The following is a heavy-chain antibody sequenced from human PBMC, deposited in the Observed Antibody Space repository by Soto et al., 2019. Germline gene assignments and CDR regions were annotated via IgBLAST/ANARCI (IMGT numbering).Heavy chain of an antibody. V-gene: IGHV4-59*08. CDR3: ARRYGGNLDY. D-gene: IGHD5-18*01. Sequence: SETLSLTCTVSGDSFSNYYWSWIRQPPGKGLEWIGYIYYSGSTNYNPSLKSRVTISVDTSKNQFSLRLSSVTAADTAVYYCARRYGGNLDYWGQGTLLTVSS. CDR2: IYYSGST. CDR1: GDSFSNYY. J-gene: IGHJ4*02.